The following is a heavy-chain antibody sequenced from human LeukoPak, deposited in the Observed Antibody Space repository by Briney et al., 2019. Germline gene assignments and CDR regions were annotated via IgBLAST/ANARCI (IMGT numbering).Heavy chain of an antibody. Sequence: PETLSLTCTVSGGSISRYYCSWVRQPPRKGLGWIGYIYYSVSTTYTPSLKSRVTISVYTSQNQFSLKLSSVTAADTAVYYCARESLRYFDSAYYYMDVWGKGTKVTVCS. V-gene: IGHV4-59*01. J-gene: IGHJ6*03. CDR1: GGSISRYY. CDR3: ARESLRYFDSAYYYMDV. CDR2: IYYSVST. D-gene: IGHD3-9*01.